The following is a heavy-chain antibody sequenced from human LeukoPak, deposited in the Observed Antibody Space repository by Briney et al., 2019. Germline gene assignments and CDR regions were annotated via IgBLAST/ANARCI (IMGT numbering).Heavy chain of an antibody. CDR3: ARGANNWNYRSYFDY. D-gene: IGHD1-7*01. J-gene: IGHJ4*02. CDR2: VSGGGGST. V-gene: IGHV3-23*01. Sequence: GGSLRLSCAASGFIFSSYAMSWVRQAPGKGLEWVSSVSGGGGSTYYADFVKGRFTISRDNSKNTLYLQMNSLRAEDTAVYYCARGANNWNYRSYFDYWGQGTLVTVSS. CDR1: GFIFSSYA.